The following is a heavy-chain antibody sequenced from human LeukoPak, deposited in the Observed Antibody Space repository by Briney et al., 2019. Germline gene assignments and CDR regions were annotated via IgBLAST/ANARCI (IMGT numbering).Heavy chain of an antibody. J-gene: IGHJ3*02. CDR1: GDSIARSTYY. D-gene: IGHD6-13*01. CDR3: ARGIAAAGSDAFDI. V-gene: IGHV4-39*07. Sequence: SETLSLTCTVSGDSIARSTYYWGWIRQAPGKGLEWIGEINHSGSTNYNPSLKSRVTISVDTSKNQFSLKLSSVTAADTAVYYCARGIAAAGSDAFDIWGQGTMVTVSS. CDR2: INHSGST.